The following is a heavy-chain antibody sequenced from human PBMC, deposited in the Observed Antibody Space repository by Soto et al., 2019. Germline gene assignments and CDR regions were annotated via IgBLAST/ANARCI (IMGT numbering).Heavy chain of an antibody. CDR3: ARSGDYGDYGYYFDY. V-gene: IGHV1-18*01. J-gene: IGHJ4*02. Sequence: QVQLVQSGAEVKKPGASVKVSCKASGYTFTSFGITWVRQGPGQGLEWMGWISAYNGNTNYAQKLQGRVTMTTDTSTSTAYMDLRSLRSDDTAVYYCARSGDYGDYGYYFDYWGQGTLVTVSS. CDR2: ISAYNGNT. D-gene: IGHD4-17*01. CDR1: GYTFTSFG.